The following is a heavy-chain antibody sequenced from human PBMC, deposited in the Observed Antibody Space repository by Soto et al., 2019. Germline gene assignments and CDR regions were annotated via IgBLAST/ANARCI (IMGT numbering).Heavy chain of an antibody. CDR1: GFTFSSYA. CDR3: ARGGSHFDY. Sequence: EVQLVESGGGLVQPGGSLRLSCAASGFTFSSYAMHWVRQAPGKGLEYVSAIGSNGGSTYYANSVKCRFTISRDNSKNTLYLQMGSLRAEDMAVYYCARGGSHFDYWGQGTLVTVSS. V-gene: IGHV3-64*01. CDR2: IGSNGGST. D-gene: IGHD2-15*01. J-gene: IGHJ4*02.